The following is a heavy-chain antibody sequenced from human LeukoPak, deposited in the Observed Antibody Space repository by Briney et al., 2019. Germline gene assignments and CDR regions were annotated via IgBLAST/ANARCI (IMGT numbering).Heavy chain of an antibody. J-gene: IGHJ5*02. CDR3: ARPHYYGSGCCPSYTWFYP. V-gene: IGHV4-59*12. D-gene: IGHD3-10*01. CDR2: IYYSGGT. CDR1: GGSISSYY. Sequence: ASETLSLTCTVSGGSISSYYWSWIRQPPGKGLEWIGYIYYSGGTNYNPSLKSRVTISVDTSKNQFSLKLSSVTAADTAVYYCARPHYYGSGCCPSYTWFYPWGQGTLVTVSS.